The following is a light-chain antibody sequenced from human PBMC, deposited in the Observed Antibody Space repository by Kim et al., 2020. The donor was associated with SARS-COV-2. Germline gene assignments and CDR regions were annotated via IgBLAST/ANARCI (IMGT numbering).Light chain of an antibody. CDR2: DVS. CDR3: CSYVGSLSVL. Sequence: QSALTQSRSVSGSPGQSVTISCTGTSSDVGAYNSVSWYQQHPGTAPKLMIYDVSKRPSGVPDRFSGSKSGNTASLTISGLQAEDEADYYCCSYVGSLSVLFGGGTQLTVL. CDR1: SSDVGAYNS. V-gene: IGLV2-11*01. J-gene: IGLJ2*01.